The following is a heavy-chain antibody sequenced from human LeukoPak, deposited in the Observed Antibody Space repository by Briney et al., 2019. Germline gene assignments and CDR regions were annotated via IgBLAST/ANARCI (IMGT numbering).Heavy chain of an antibody. CDR3: ARDVHGGAFDY. D-gene: IGHD4-23*01. V-gene: IGHV3-30-3*01. Sequence: GGSLRLSCAASGFTFSSYAMHWVRQAPGKGLEGVAVISYDGSNKYYADSVKGRFTISRDNSKNTLYLQMNSLRAEDTAVYYCARDVHGGAFDYWGQGTLVTVSS. CDR2: ISYDGSNK. J-gene: IGHJ4*02. CDR1: GFTFSSYA.